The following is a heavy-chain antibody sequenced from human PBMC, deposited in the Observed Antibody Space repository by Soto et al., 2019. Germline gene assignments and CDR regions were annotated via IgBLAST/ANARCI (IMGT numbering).Heavy chain of an antibody. CDR2: INHSGST. CDR1: GGSFSGYY. J-gene: IGHJ5*02. CDR3: AREGIVVVPAEDWFDP. V-gene: IGHV4-34*01. Sequence: PSETLSLTCAVYGGSFSGYYWSWIRQPPGKGLEWIGEINHSGSTNYNPSLKSRVTISVDTSKNQFSLKLSSVTAADTAVYYCAREGIVVVPAEDWFDPWGQGTLVTVSS. D-gene: IGHD2-2*01.